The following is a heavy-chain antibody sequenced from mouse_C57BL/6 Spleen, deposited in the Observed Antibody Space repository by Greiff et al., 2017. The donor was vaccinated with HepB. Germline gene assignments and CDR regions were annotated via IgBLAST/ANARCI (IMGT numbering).Heavy chain of an antibody. CDR2: INPSSGYT. V-gene: IGHV1-7*01. Sequence: QVQLKQSGAELAKPGASVKLSCKASGYTFTSYWMHWVKQRPGQGLEWIGYINPSSGYTKYNQKFKDKATLTAAKSSSTAYMQLSSLTYEDAAVYYCARIGPTAQAGGYAMDYWGQGTSGTVSA. J-gene: IGHJ4*01. CDR1: GYTFTSYW. CDR3: ARIGPTAQAGGYAMDY. D-gene: IGHD3-2*02.